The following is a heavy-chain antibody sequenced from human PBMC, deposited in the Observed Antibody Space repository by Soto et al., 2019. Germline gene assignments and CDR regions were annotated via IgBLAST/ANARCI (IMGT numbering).Heavy chain of an antibody. V-gene: IGHV3-49*03. Sequence: GGSLRLSCTASGFTFGDYAMSWFRQAPGKGLEWVGFIRSKAYGGTTEYAASVKGRFTISRDDSKSIAYLQMNSLKTEDTAVYYCTRDYYGSGSYYVPYYFDYWGQGTLVTVSS. CDR2: IRSKAYGGTT. CDR3: TRDYYGSGSYYVPYYFDY. CDR1: GFTFGDYA. J-gene: IGHJ4*02. D-gene: IGHD3-10*01.